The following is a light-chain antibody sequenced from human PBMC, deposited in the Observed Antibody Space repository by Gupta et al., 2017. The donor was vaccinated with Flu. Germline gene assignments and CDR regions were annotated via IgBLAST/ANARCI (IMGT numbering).Light chain of an antibody. J-gene: IGLJ2*01. CDR2: DVS. CDR1: SSAFGGYKY. Sequence: ITISCTGTSSAFGGYKYVSWYQQHSGKAPKLMICDVSNRPSGVSDRFSGSKAGNTASRTISGLQAEDEADYYCSSYTSSSHLVVFGGGTKLTVL. CDR3: SSYTSSSHLVV. V-gene: IGLV2-14*03.